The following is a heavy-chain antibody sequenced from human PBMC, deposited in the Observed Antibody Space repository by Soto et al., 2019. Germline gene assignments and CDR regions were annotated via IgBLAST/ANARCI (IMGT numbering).Heavy chain of an antibody. CDR1: DFSFNTRA. V-gene: IGHV3-23*01. CDR2: ISVSGDDT. Sequence: EIQLLESGGGLVQPGGSLRLSCAASDFSFNTRAMSWVRQASGKGLEWVSSISVSGDDTYYADSVRGRFTSSRDTSKNTLYLQMNSMRAEDTAIYFCASRHPFCNGGICFVSPFDFWGQGTLVTVAS. D-gene: IGHD2-8*02. CDR3: ASRHPFCNGGICFVSPFDF. J-gene: IGHJ4*02.